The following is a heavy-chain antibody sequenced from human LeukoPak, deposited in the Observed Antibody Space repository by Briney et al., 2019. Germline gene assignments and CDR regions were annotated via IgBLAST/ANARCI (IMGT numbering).Heavy chain of an antibody. CDR3: ARGASGSGSYNLDY. Sequence: GGSLRLSCAASGFIFSSYGMHWVRQAPGKGLEWVAVISYGGSNKYYADSVKGRFTISRDNSKNTLYLQMNSLRAEDTAVYYCARGASGSGSYNLDYWGQGTLVTVSS. V-gene: IGHV3-30*19. CDR2: ISYGGSNK. CDR1: GFIFSSYG. D-gene: IGHD3-10*01. J-gene: IGHJ4*02.